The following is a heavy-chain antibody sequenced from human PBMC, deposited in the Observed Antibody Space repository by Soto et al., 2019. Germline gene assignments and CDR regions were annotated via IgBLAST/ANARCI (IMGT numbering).Heavy chain of an antibody. CDR3: ARSKKLCEEVCGEDL. D-gene: IGHD2-2*01. CDR2: IKRDGSEQ. J-gene: IGHJ5*02. Sequence: PGGSLRLSCEGSGFSFSLYWMSWVRQAPGKGLEWVANIKRDGSEQYYADSVKGRFTISRDNAKNSLFLEINSRKAEATAVTYCARSKKLCEEVCGEDLWGPGTLVTVSS. CDR1: GFSFSLYW. V-gene: IGHV3-7*03.